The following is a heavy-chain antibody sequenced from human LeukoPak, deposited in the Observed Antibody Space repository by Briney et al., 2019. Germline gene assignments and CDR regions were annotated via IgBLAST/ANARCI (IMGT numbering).Heavy chain of an antibody. J-gene: IGHJ3*02. Sequence: PGGSLRLSCAASGFTFDDYGMSWVRQAPGKGLEWVSGINWNGGSTGYADSVKGRFTISRDNAKNSLYLQMNSLRAEDTALYYCARARYYDILTGQHAFDIWGQGTMVTLSS. D-gene: IGHD3-9*01. V-gene: IGHV3-20*04. CDR3: ARARYYDILTGQHAFDI. CDR2: INWNGGST. CDR1: GFTFDDYG.